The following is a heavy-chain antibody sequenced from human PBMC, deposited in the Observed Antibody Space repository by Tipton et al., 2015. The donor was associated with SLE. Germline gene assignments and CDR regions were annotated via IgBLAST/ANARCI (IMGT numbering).Heavy chain of an antibody. D-gene: IGHD3-3*01. CDR1: GFTVSSNY. V-gene: IGHV3-53*01. CDR3: ARRWVALEWYALDI. Sequence: SLRLSCAASGFTVSSNYMTWVRQAPGKGLEWVSIFYSGGGTYYADSVKGRFTISRDTSKNMLYLQMNSLRTEDTAVYYCARRWVALEWYALDIWGQGTKVTVSS. J-gene: IGHJ3*02. CDR2: FYSGGGT.